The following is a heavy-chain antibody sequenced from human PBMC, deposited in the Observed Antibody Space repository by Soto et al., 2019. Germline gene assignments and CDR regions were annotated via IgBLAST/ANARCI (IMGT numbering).Heavy chain of an antibody. V-gene: IGHV1-18*01. CDR2: FSTYTGNT. CDR3: ARGAMIVVDNSFDY. D-gene: IGHD3-22*01. CDR1: GTTFPSYG. Sequence: VHLVQSGAEVKKPGASVPVSCKPPGTTFPSYGISWVRQAPGQGLEWMGWFSTYTGNTNSAQKLQDRVTLTTDTSTSTAYMELRSLRSDDTAVYYCARGAMIVVDNSFDYWGQGTLVTVSS. J-gene: IGHJ4*02.